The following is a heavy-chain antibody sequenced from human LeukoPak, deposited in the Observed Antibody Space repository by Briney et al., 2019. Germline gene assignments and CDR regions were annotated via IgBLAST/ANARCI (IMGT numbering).Heavy chain of an antibody. V-gene: IGHV1-69*13. D-gene: IGHD2-2*01. CDR1: GGTFISYA. CDR3: ARDLSQGLVVAYYYMDV. J-gene: IGHJ6*03. CDR2: IIPIFGTA. Sequence: ASVKVSCKASGGTFISYAISWVRQAPGQGLEWMGGIIPIFGTANYAQKFQGRVTITADESTSPAYMELSSLRSEDTAVYYCARDLSQGLVVAYYYMDVWGKGTTVTVSS.